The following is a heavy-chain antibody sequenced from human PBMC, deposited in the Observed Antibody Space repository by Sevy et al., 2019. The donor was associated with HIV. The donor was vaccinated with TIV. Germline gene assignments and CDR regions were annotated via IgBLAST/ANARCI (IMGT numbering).Heavy chain of an antibody. J-gene: IGHJ4*02. CDR3: ASSFLGRAFGGVIVNYFDY. CDR2: IKQDGSEK. V-gene: IGHV3-7*01. Sequence: GGSLRLSCAASGFTFSSYWMSWVRQAPGKGLEWVANIKQDGSEKYYVDSVKGRFTISRDNAKNSLYLQMNSLRAEDTAVYYCASSFLGRAFGGVIVNYFDYWGQGTLVTFSS. CDR1: GFTFSSYW. D-gene: IGHD3-16*02.